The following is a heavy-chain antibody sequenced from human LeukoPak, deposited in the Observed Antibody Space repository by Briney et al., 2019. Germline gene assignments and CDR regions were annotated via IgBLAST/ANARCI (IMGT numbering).Heavy chain of an antibody. Sequence: PSETLSLTCTVSGGSISSYYWSWIRQPPGKGLGWIGYIYYSGSTNYNPSLKSRVTISVDTSKNQFSPKLSSVTAADTAVYYCATERQGPDAFDIWGQGTMVTVSS. V-gene: IGHV4-59*01. CDR2: IYYSGST. CDR3: ATERQGPDAFDI. CDR1: GGSISSYY. J-gene: IGHJ3*02. D-gene: IGHD6-25*01.